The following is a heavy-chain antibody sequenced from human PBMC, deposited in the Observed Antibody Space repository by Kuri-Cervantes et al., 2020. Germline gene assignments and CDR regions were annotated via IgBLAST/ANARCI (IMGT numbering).Heavy chain of an antibody. CDR1: GFTFSSYW. V-gene: IGHV3-7*01. J-gene: IGHJ4*02. D-gene: IGHD3-22*01. CDR2: IKQDGSEK. CDR3: ARDYYDSSGHSY. Sequence: GESLKISCAASGFTFSSYWMSWVRQAPGKGLEWVANIKQDGSEKYYVDSVKGRFTISRGNAKNSLYLQMNSLRAEDTAVYYCARDYYDSSGHSYWGQGTLVTVSS.